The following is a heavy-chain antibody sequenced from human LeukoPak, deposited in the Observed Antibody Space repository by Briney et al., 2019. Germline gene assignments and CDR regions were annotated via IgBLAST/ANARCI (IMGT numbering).Heavy chain of an antibody. D-gene: IGHD5-24*01. Sequence: GESLKISCKGSGYSFTSYWIGWVRQMPGKGLEWMGIIYPGDSDTRYSPSFQGQDTISADKSISTAYLQWSSLKASDTAMYYCARLRDGYKSPRGFDYWGQGTLVTVSS. CDR3: ARLRDGYKSPRGFDY. V-gene: IGHV5-51*01. CDR2: IYPGDSDT. J-gene: IGHJ4*02. CDR1: GYSFTSYW.